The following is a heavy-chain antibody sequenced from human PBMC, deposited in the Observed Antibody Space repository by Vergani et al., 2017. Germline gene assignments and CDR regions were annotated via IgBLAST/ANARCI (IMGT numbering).Heavy chain of an antibody. CDR3: AKEGGGYCSGGTCYPEY. V-gene: IGHV3-30*02. CDR1: GFTFNSYG. CDR2: IRSYESRR. D-gene: IGHD2-15*01. J-gene: IGHJ4*02. Sequence: QVQLVESGGGVVQPGGSLRLSCAASGFTFNSYGMHWVRQAPGKGLEWVASIRSYESRRYYGDSMEGPFTISSDNSKNTLYLQMKSLRPEDTAVYYCAKEGGGYCSGGTCYPEYWGQGTLVIVSS.